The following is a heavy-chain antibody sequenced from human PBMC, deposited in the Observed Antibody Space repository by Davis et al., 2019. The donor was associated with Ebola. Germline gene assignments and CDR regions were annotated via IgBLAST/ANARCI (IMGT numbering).Heavy chain of an antibody. V-gene: IGHV3-53*01. CDR1: GFSVSDKY. CDR2: IYTDGRM. Sequence: GESLKISCAASGFSVSDKYMSWVRQAPGKGLEWVSVIYTDGRMYHADSVKGRFTISRDNSKNTLFLQMNSLRAEDTAVYYCAKDRGYYFDSSGYYSVGFDSWGQGTLVTVSS. D-gene: IGHD3-22*01. J-gene: IGHJ4*02. CDR3: AKDRGYYFDSSGYYSVGFDS.